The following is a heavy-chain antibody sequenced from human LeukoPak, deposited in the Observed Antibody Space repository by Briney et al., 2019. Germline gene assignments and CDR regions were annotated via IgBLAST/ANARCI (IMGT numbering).Heavy chain of an antibody. CDR1: GYSISSGYY. D-gene: IGHD3-10*01. CDR3: ARIKVRALNWFDP. J-gene: IGHJ5*02. CDR2: IYRSGST. Sequence: SETLSLTCAVSGYSISSGYYWGWIRQPPGKGLEWIGTIYRSGSTYYNPSLKSRVTISVDTSKNQFSLKLCSVTAADTAVYYCARIKVRALNWFDPWGQGTLVTVSS. V-gene: IGHV4-38-2*01.